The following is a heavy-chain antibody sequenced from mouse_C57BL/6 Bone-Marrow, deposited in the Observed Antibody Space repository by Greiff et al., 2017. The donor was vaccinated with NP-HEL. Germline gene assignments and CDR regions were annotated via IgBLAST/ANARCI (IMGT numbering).Heavy chain of an antibody. CDR1: GFTFSSYT. J-gene: IGHJ4*01. Sequence: EVKLMESGGGLVKPGGSLKLSCAASGFTFSSYTMSWVRQTPEKRLEWVATISGGGGNTYYPDSVKGRFTISRDNAKNTLYLQMSSLRSEDTALYYCARHTVSAMVYAMDYWGQGTSVTVSS. CDR3: ARHTVSAMVYAMDY. V-gene: IGHV5-9*01. CDR2: ISGGGGNT. D-gene: IGHD1-1*02.